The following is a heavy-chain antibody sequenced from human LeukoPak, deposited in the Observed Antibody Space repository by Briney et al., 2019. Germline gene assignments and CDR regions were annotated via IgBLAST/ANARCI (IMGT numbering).Heavy chain of an antibody. J-gene: IGHJ4*02. D-gene: IGHD3-10*01. CDR1: GGSFSGYY. CDR2: INHSGGT. Sequence: SETLSLTCAVYGGSFSGYYWSWIRQPPGKGLEWIGEINHSGGTNYNPSLKSRVTISVDTSKNQFSLKLSSVTAADTAVYYCARTSSAFEYWGQGTLVTVSS. CDR3: ARTSSAFEY. V-gene: IGHV4-34*01.